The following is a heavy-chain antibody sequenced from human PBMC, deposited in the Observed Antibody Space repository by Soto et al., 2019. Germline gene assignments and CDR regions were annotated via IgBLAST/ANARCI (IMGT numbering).Heavy chain of an antibody. V-gene: IGHV3-21*04. Sequence: GGSLRLSCAASGFTFSSYSINWVRQAPGKGLEWVSSISSSSNYIYYADSLKGRFTISKDNAKNSLYLQMNSLRAEDTAVYFCTKDRVPDGIYSFDYWGQGALVTVSS. CDR3: TKDRVPDGIYSFDY. CDR2: ISSSSNYI. J-gene: IGHJ4*02. D-gene: IGHD2-15*01. CDR1: GFTFSSYS.